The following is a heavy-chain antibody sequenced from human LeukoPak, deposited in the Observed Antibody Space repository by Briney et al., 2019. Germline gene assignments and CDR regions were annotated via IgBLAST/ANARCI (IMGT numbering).Heavy chain of an antibody. D-gene: IGHD5-12*01. CDR2: INPNSGGT. J-gene: IGHJ4*02. Sequence: ASVNVSCKASGYTFTGYYMHWVRQAPRQGLEWMGWINPNSGGTNYAQKFQCRVTMTRDTSISTAYMELTRLRSADTAVYYCARGAAVTTIDYWGQGTLVTVSS. CDR3: ARGAAVTTIDY. CDR1: GYTFTGYY. V-gene: IGHV1-2*02.